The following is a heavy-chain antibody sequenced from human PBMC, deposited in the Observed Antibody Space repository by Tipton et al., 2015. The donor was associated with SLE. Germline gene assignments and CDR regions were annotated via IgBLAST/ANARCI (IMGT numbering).Heavy chain of an antibody. Sequence: LRLSCTVSGGSISSYYWSWIRPPAGKGLEWIGRIYTSGSTNYNPSLKSRVTMSVDTSKNQFSLKLSSVTAADTAVYYCARERVLGFDPWGQGTLVTVSS. CDR2: IYTSGST. CDR1: GGSISSYY. J-gene: IGHJ5*02. D-gene: IGHD4/OR15-4a*01. CDR3: ARERVLGFDP. V-gene: IGHV4-4*07.